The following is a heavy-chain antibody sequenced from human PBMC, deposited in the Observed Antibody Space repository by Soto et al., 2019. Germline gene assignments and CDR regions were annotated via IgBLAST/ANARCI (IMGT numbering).Heavy chain of an antibody. D-gene: IGHD3-22*01. CDR3: ARDPYYYDSSGYYKAGWFDP. Sequence: QVQLQESGPGLVKPSETLSLTCTVSGGSVSSGSYYWSWIRQPPGKGLEWIGYIYYSGSTNYNPSRKSRVTISVDTSKNQFSLKLSSVTAADTAVYYCARDPYYYDSSGYYKAGWFDPWGQGTLVTVSS. CDR2: IYYSGST. V-gene: IGHV4-61*01. CDR1: GGSVSSGSYY. J-gene: IGHJ5*02.